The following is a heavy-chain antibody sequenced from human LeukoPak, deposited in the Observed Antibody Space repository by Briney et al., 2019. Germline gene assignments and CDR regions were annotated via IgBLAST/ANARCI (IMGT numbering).Heavy chain of an antibody. D-gene: IGHD6-13*01. V-gene: IGHV4-39*07. J-gene: IGHJ4*02. CDR2: IYYSGST. CDR3: ARGIAAAGDFDY. Sequence: SETLSLTCNVSGGSISSSSYYWGWIRQPPGKGLEWIGSIYYSGSTYYNPSLKSRVTISVDTSKNQFSLKLSSVTAADTAVYYCARGIAAAGDFDYWGQGTLVTVSS. CDR1: GGSISSSSYY.